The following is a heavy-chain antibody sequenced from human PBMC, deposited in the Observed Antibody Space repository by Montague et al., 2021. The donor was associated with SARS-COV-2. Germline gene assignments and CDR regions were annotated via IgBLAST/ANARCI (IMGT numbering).Heavy chain of an antibody. Sequence: SETLSLTCTVSGYSITHAYYWGWIRQPPGKGLEWIGNIWHGGSTYYNPSLKSRVTISVDTSNNQFSLKQTSVTAADTAAYYWAMTSQDCTPTNCYLPNAMDVWGQGTTVTVSS. CDR1: GYSITHAYY. D-gene: IGHD2-8*01. CDR3: AMTSQDCTPTNCYLPNAMDV. J-gene: IGHJ6*02. CDR2: IWHGGST. V-gene: IGHV4-38-2*02.